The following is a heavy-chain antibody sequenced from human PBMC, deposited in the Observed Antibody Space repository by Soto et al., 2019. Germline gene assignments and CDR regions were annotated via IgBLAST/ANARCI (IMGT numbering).Heavy chain of an antibody. CDR3: TRPLPGDDRIPFDY. Sequence: LRLSCAASGFTFSGSAMHWVRQASGKGLEWVGRIRSKANSYATAYAASVKGRFTISRDDSKNTAYLQMNSLKTEDTAVYYCTRPLPGDDRIPFDYWGQGTLVTVSS. CDR2: IRSKANSYAT. CDR1: GFTFSGSA. J-gene: IGHJ4*02. D-gene: IGHD2-21*02. V-gene: IGHV3-73*01.